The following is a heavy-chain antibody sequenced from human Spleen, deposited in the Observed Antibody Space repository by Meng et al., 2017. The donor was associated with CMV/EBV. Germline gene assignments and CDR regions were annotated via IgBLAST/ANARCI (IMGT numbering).Heavy chain of an antibody. Sequence: GGSLRLSCAASGFTFSSYSMNWVRQAPGKGLEWVSYISSSGSTIYYADSVKGRFNISRDNAQNSLYLQMNSLRAEDTAVYYCAREVRDIAMVNPRGSYYYGMDVWGQGTTVTVSS. J-gene: IGHJ6*02. CDR2: ISSSGSTI. D-gene: IGHD5-18*01. V-gene: IGHV3-48*04. CDR3: AREVRDIAMVNPRGSYYYGMDV. CDR1: GFTFSSYS.